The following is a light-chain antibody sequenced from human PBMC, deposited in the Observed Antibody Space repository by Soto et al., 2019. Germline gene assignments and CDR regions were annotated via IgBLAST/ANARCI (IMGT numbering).Light chain of an antibody. CDR3: QEYGSSPWT. CDR1: QSVSRNY. V-gene: IGKV3-20*01. J-gene: IGKJ1*01. Sequence: EIVLTQSPGTLSLSPGERATLSCRASQSVSRNYLAWHQQKPGQSPRLLIYGASSRATGIPDRFTGSGSGTDFTLSTNRLEPEDFAVYHCQEYGSSPWTFGQGTKVDIK. CDR2: GAS.